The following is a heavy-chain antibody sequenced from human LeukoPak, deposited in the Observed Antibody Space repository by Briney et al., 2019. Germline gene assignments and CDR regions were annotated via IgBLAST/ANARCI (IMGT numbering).Heavy chain of an antibody. J-gene: IGHJ6*03. V-gene: IGHV1-69*05. CDR3: ARDLGEMATPNYYYYYMDV. D-gene: IGHD5-24*01. Sequence: SVRVSCKASGGTFTSYAISWVRQAPGQGLEWMGRIIPIFGTANYAQKFQGRVTITTDESTSTAYMELSSLRSEDTAVYYCARDLGEMATPNYYYYYMDVWGKGTTVTVSS. CDR1: GGTFTSYA. CDR2: IIPIFGTA.